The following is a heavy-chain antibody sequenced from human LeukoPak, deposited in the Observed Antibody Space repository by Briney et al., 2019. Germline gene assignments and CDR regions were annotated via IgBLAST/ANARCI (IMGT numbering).Heavy chain of an antibody. Sequence: SETPSLTCTVSGGSISSYYWSWIRQPPGKGLEWIGYIYYSGSTNYNPSLKSRVTISVDTSKNQFSLKLSSVTAADTAVYYCASEGDYLEFDYWGQGTLVTVSS. V-gene: IGHV4-59*08. J-gene: IGHJ4*02. CDR2: IYYSGST. CDR1: GGSISSYY. D-gene: IGHD3-16*01. CDR3: ASEGDYLEFDY.